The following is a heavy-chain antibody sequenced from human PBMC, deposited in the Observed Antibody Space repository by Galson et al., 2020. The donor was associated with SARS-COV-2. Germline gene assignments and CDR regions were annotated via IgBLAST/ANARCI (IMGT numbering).Heavy chain of an antibody. Sequence: GGSMRLSCAASGSTFSSYSMNWDSQAPGKGLEWVSSISSTSRYIYHADSVTDRFTIARDNAKNSLYLQMNSLRAEDTAVYDCARDRGITDTTAGDYWSQGSLVSVSS. CDR2: ISSTSRYI. D-gene: IGHD1-20*01. V-gene: IGHV3-21*01. J-gene: IGHJ4*02. CDR3: ARDRGITDTTAGDY. CDR1: GSTFSSYS.